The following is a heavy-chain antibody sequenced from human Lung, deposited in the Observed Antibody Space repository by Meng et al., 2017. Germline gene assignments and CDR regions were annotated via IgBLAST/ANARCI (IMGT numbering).Heavy chain of an antibody. Sequence: VWSGGGLFPPGGSLRLHCAACGFPFSTPWLHRVVQATGKGLEWVSRITGDGSSTKYADSVQGRFTMSRDNAKNTLSLQMNSLRAEDTAVYYCARGGVTTDDWGQGTLVTVSS. J-gene: IGHJ4*02. CDR3: ARGGVTTDD. V-gene: IGHV3-74*01. CDR1: GFPFSTPW. CDR2: ITGDGSST. D-gene: IGHD4-17*01.